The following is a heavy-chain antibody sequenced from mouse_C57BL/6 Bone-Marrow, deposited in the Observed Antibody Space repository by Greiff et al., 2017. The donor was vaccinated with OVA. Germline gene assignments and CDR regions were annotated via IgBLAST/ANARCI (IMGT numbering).Heavy chain of an antibody. D-gene: IGHD2-3*01. CDR1: GYTFTDYE. CDR3: TRADYDGYSWWYFDV. V-gene: IGHV1-15*01. J-gene: IGHJ1*03. CDR2: IDPETGGT. Sequence: VQLQQSGAELVRPGASVTLSCKASGYTFTDYEMHWVKQTPVHGLEWIGAIDPETGGTAYNQKFKGKAILTVDKSSSTAYMERRSLTSEDSAVYYCTRADYDGYSWWYFDVWGTGTTVTVSS.